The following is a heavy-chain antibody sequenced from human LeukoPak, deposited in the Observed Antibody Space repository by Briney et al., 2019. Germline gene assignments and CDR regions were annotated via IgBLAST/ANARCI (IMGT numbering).Heavy chain of an antibody. CDR1: GITFSDHA. CDR2: TSAGGDIT. Sequence: HPGGSLRLSCAASGITFSDHAMTWVRQTLAKGLESVSSTSAGGDITHYAESVKGRFTISRDNSKSTLYLQMNSLRAEDTAIYFCAYLDSSGFYYGRLRYWGQGTPVTVSS. D-gene: IGHD3-22*01. J-gene: IGHJ4*02. V-gene: IGHV3-23*01. CDR3: AYLDSSGFYYGRLRY.